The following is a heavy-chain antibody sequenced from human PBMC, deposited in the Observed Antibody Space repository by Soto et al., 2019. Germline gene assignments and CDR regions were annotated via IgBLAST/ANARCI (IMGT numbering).Heavy chain of an antibody. V-gene: IGHV4-34*01. D-gene: IGHD4-17*01. J-gene: IGHJ4*02. CDR1: GGSFSGYY. CDR3: ARGYGLNDY. Sequence: QVQLQQWGAGLLKPSETLSLTCAVYGGSFSGYYWSWIRQPQGKGLEWIGEINHSGCTNYNPSLKSRVTISVDTSKNQFSLKLSSVTAADTAVYYCARGYGLNDYWGQGTLVTVSS. CDR2: INHSGCT.